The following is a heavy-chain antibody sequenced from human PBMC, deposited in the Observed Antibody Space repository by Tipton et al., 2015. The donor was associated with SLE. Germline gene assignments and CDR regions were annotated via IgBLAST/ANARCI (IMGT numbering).Heavy chain of an antibody. D-gene: IGHD5-12*01. Sequence: TLSLTCTVSGGSISSDDYYWTWIRQHPGKGLEWIGHMSYSGSTYYNPSLKSRITISVETSKNHFSLKLSYVTAADTAVYYCARGGVGGYDYFDHWVQGTLVTVSS. CDR2: MSYSGST. V-gene: IGHV4-31*03. J-gene: IGHJ4*02. CDR3: ARGGVGGYDYFDH. CDR1: GGSISSDDYY.